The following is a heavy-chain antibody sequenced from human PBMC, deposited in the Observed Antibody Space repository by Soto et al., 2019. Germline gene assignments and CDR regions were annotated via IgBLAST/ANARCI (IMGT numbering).Heavy chain of an antibody. J-gene: IGHJ6*02. CDR3: ARSDTIFGVAHYYYGMDV. Sequence: GESLKISCKGSGYSFTSYWIGWVRQMPGKGMEWVGIIYPGDSDTRYSPSFQGQVTISADKSISTAYLQWSSLKASDTAMYYCARSDTIFGVAHYYYGMDVWGQGTTVTVSS. D-gene: IGHD3-3*01. CDR2: IYPGDSDT. CDR1: GYSFTSYW. V-gene: IGHV5-51*01.